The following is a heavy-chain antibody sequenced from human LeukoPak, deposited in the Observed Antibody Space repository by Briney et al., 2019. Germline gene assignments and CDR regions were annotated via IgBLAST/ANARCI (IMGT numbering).Heavy chain of an antibody. D-gene: IGHD2-2*01. CDR2: IIPIFGTA. Sequence: SVKVSCKASGGTFSSYAISWVRQAPGQGLEWMGGIIPIFGTANYAQKFQGRVTITADESTSTAYMELSSLRSKDTAVYYCARARSYCSSTSCYPPPHYYYYYYMDVWGKGTTVTISS. CDR3: ARARSYCSSTSCYPPPHYYYYYYMDV. CDR1: GGTFSSYA. J-gene: IGHJ6*03. V-gene: IGHV1-69*13.